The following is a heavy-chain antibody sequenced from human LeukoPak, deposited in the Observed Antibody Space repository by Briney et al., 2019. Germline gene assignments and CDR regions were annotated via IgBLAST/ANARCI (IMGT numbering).Heavy chain of an antibody. J-gene: IGHJ4*02. Sequence: LRLSCAASGFTFDDYAMHWVRQAPGKGLEWVSGISWNSGSIGYADSVKGRFTISRDNAKNSLYLQMNSLRAEDTALYYCAKEVNGGSFDYWGQGTLVTVSS. CDR3: AKEVNGGSFDY. CDR2: ISWNSGSI. CDR1: GFTFDDYA. D-gene: IGHD3-10*01. V-gene: IGHV3-9*01.